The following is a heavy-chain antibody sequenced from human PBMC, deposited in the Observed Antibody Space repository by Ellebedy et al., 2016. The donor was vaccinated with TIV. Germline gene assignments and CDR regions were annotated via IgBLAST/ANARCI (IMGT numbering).Heavy chain of an antibody. V-gene: IGHV1-18*04. Sequence: AASVKVSCKASGYTFSSYAISWVRQAPGQGLEWMGWISAYNGNTNYAQKIQTRVTMTTDTSTSTAYMELRSLGSDDTAVYYCARDWYSSSSGRVIDYWGQGTLVTVSS. CDR3: ARDWYSSSSGRVIDY. CDR2: ISAYNGNT. D-gene: IGHD6-6*01. CDR1: GYTFSSYA. J-gene: IGHJ4*02.